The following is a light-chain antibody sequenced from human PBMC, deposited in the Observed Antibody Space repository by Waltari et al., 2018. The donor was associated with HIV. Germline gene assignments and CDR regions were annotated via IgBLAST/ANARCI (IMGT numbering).Light chain of an antibody. J-gene: IGLJ3*02. V-gene: IGLV6-57*01. Sequence: NFMLTQPHSVSESPGKTVTISCTRSSGSIAGNFVQWFQRRPGRSPTPVICESYFRPSGVPNRFSGAIDRSANSASLTISGLRAEDEADDYCQSYDASKNWVFGGGTKLTVL. CDR1: SGSIAGNF. CDR3: QSYDASKNWV. CDR2: ESY.